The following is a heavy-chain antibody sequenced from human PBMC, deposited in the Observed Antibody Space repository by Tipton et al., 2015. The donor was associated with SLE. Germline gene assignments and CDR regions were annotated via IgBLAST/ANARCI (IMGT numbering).Heavy chain of an antibody. Sequence: TLSLTCAVYGGSLSGHYWSWIRQPPGKGLEWIGEINHRGSTNYNPSLKSRVTISVDTSKNQFSLKLSSVTAADTAVYYCARAFRETRTYYYYYMDVWGKGTTVTVSS. V-gene: IGHV4-34*01. J-gene: IGHJ6*03. CDR1: GGSLSGHY. D-gene: IGHD3-10*01. CDR2: INHRGST. CDR3: ARAFRETRTYYYYYMDV.